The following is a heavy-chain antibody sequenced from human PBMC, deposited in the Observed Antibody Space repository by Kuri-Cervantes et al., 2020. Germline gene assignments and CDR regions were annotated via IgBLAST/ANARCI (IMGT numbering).Heavy chain of an antibody. CDR3: ARGGGYSYDLYNWFDP. CDR2: ISWDGGST. D-gene: IGHD5-18*01. CDR1: GFTFDDYA. V-gene: IGHV3-43D*03. Sequence: GGSLRLSCAATGFTFDDYAMHWVRQAPGKGLEWVSLISWDGGSTYYADSVKGRFTISRDNSKNSLYLQMNSLRAEDTAVYYCARGGGYSYDLYNWFDPWGQGTLVTVSS. J-gene: IGHJ5*02.